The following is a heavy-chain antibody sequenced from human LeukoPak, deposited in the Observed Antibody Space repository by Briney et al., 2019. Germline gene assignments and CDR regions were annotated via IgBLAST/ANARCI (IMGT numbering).Heavy chain of an antibody. V-gene: IGHV3-74*01. Sequence: GGSLRLSCAASGFTFSSYWMHWVRQAPGKGLVWVSHINSDGSTTNYADSVKGRFIISRDNAKNTLYLQMNSLRAEDTAVYYCARGIGSGWYLDWGQGTLVTVSS. J-gene: IGHJ4*02. CDR1: GFTFSSYW. CDR2: INSDGSTT. CDR3: ARGIGSGWYLD. D-gene: IGHD6-19*01.